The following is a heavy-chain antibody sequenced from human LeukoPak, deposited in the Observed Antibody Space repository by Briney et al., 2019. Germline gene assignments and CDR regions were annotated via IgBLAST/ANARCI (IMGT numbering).Heavy chain of an antibody. J-gene: IGHJ5*02. CDR3: ARRQKRSGSYYKGNWFDP. CDR1: GYSFTTCW. CDR2: IYPGDSDT. D-gene: IGHD3-10*01. Sequence: GESLKISCKGSGYSFTTCWIGWVRQPPGKGLEWMGIIYPGDSDTEYSPSFQGQVTISVDKSISTAYLQWSSLKASDTAMYYCARRQKRSGSYYKGNWFDPWGQGTLVTVSS. V-gene: IGHV5-51*01.